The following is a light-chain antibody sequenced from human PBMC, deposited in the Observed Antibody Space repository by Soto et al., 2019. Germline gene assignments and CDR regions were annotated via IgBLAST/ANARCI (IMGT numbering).Light chain of an antibody. J-gene: IGKJ3*01. CDR1: QNITTY. CDR2: GAF. CDR3: QQTFDTPFT. Sequence: DIQMTQSPSSLSASVGDRVTITCRASQNITTYLHWYQQEPGKPPNLLIYGAFNLQSRVPSRFSGTGSATHFTLTISSLQPGDFATYYCQQTFDTPFTFGPGTKV. V-gene: IGKV1-39*01.